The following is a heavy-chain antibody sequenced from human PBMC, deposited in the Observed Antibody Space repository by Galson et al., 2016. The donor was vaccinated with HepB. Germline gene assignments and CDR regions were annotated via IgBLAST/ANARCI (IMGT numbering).Heavy chain of an antibody. CDR3: ARWAILGHHNWFDP. Sequence: ETLSLTCAVSVDSITTSHWWSWVRQPPGKGLEWIGEIYHGGSTNYNPSLKSRVTISIDKSKNQFSLRLTSVTAADTAVYHCARWAILGHHNWFDPWGQGTLVTVSS. V-gene: IGHV4-4*02. CDR2: IYHGGST. J-gene: IGHJ5*02. D-gene: IGHD1-26*01. CDR1: VDSITTSHW.